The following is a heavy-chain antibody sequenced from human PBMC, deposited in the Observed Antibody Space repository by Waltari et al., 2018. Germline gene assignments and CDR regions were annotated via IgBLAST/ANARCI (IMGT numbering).Heavy chain of an antibody. V-gene: IGHV4-39*07. J-gene: IGHJ6*03. CDR2: IYYSGST. Sequence: QLQLQESGPGLVKPSETLSLTCTVSGGSISSSSYYWGWIRQPPGKGLEWIGSIYYSGSTSYNPSLKSRVTISVDTSKNQFSLKLSSVTAADTAVYYCASLFPDYYYYYYMDVWGKGTTVTISS. CDR3: ASLFPDYYYYYYMDV. CDR1: GGSISSSSYY.